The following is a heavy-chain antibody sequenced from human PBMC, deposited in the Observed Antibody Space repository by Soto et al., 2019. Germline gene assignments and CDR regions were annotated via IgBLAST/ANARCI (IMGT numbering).Heavy chain of an antibody. J-gene: IGHJ6*03. Sequence: PSETLSLTCTVSGGSISSYYWSWIRQPPGKGLEWIGYIYYSGSTNYNPSLKSRVTISVDTSKNQFSLKLSSVTAADTAVYYCARGKEYYDFWSGPTPDYYYIDVRAKGTTVTGSS. CDR1: GGSISSYY. D-gene: IGHD3-3*01. V-gene: IGHV4-59*01. CDR3: ARGKEYYDFWSGPTPDYYYIDV. CDR2: IYYSGST.